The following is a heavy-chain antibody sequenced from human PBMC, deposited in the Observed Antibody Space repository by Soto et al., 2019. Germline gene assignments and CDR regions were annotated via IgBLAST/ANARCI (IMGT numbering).Heavy chain of an antibody. D-gene: IGHD3-10*01. CDR3: ARGDYYGSGPLDY. V-gene: IGHV3-33*01. J-gene: IGHJ4*02. CDR1: GFTFSSYG. Sequence: QVKLVESGGGVVQPGRSLRLSCAASGFTFSSYGMHWVRQAPGKGLEWVAVIWYDGSNKYYADSVKGRFTISRDNSKNTLYLQMNSLRAEDTAVYYCARGDYYGSGPLDYWGQGTLVTVSS. CDR2: IWYDGSNK.